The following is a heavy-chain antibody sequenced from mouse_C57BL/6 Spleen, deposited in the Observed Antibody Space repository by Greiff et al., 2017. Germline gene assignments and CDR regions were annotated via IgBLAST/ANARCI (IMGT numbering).Heavy chain of an antibody. J-gene: IGHJ2*01. CDR2: IHPNSGST. CDR3: ARSGSGYFDY. V-gene: IGHV1-64*01. D-gene: IGHD1-1*01. CDR1: GYTFTSYW. Sequence: VKLVESGAELVKPGASVKLSCKASGYTFTSYWMHWVKQRPGQGLEWIGMIHPNSGSTNYNEKFKSKATLTVDKSSSTAYMQLSSLTSEDSAVYYCARSGSGYFDYWGQGTTLTVSS.